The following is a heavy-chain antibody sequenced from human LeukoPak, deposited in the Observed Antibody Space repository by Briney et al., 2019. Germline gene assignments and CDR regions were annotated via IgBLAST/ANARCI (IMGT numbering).Heavy chain of an antibody. CDR1: GFMFSSNW. V-gene: IGHV3-7*04. Sequence: GGSLRLSCAASGFMFSSNWMSWVRLAPGKGLEWVANIKQDGSKKSYVDSVKGRFTISRDNAKNSLYLQMNSLRAEDTAIYYCTRVGYIDEGIDYWGQGTLVTVSS. CDR3: TRVGYIDEGIDY. CDR2: IKQDGSKK. J-gene: IGHJ4*02. D-gene: IGHD5-24*01.